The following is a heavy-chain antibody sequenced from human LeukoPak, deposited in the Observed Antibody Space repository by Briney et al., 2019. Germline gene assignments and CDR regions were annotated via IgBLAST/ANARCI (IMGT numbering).Heavy chain of an antibody. Sequence: GGSLRLSCAASGFTFSSYGMHWVRQAPGKGLEWVAFIRYDGSNKYYADSVKGRFTISRDNSKNTLYLQMNSLRAEDTAVYYCARGVGYDSGKNWYFELWGRGTLVTVSS. CDR3: ARGVGYDSGKNWYFEL. CDR1: GFTFSSYG. J-gene: IGHJ2*01. D-gene: IGHD3-10*01. CDR2: IRYDGSNK. V-gene: IGHV3-30*02.